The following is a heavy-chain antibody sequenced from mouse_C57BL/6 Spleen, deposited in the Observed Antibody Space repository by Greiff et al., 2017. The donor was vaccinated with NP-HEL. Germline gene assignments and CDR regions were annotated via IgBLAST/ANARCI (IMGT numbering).Heavy chain of an antibody. D-gene: IGHD2-5*01. CDR2: IYPRSGNT. V-gene: IGHV1-81*01. CDR3: ARGDPVTTRAMDY. J-gene: IGHJ4*01. Sequence: QVQLKQSGAELARPGASVKLSCKASGYTFTSYGISWVKQRTGQGLEWIGEIYPRSGNTYYNEKFKGKATLTADKSSRTAYMELRSLTSEDSAVYFCARGDPVTTRAMDYWGQGTSVTVSS. CDR1: GYTFTSYG.